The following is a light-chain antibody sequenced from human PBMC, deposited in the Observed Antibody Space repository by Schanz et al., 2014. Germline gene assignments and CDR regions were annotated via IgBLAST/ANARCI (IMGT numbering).Light chain of an antibody. CDR1: QSVISS. V-gene: IGKV3-15*01. J-gene: IGKJ4*01. CDR2: GAS. CDR3: QQYDEWPLT. Sequence: EIVMTQSPATLSVSTGERVTLSCRASQSVISSLAWYQQKPGQAPRLLIYGASTRATGIPARFSGSGSGTEFTLTISSLQSEDFAVYYCQQYDEWPLTFGGGTKVEIK.